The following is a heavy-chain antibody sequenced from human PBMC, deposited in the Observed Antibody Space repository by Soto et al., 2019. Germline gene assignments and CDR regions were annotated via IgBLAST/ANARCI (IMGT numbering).Heavy chain of an antibody. Sequence: WGSLRLSCAASGFTFSSYAMSWVRQAPGKGLEWVSGISGSGGSTYYADSVKGRFTISRDTSKNTLYLQMSSLRAEDTAVYYCAKDATIAARPYYFDYWGQGTLVTVSS. CDR1: GFTFSSYA. CDR2: ISGSGGST. J-gene: IGHJ4*02. V-gene: IGHV3-23*01. CDR3: AKDATIAARPYYFDY. D-gene: IGHD6-6*01.